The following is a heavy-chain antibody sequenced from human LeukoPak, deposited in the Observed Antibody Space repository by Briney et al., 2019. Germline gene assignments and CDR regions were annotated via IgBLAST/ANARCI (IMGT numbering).Heavy chain of an antibody. J-gene: IGHJ3*02. CDR2: IYSGGST. Sequence: PGGSLRLSCAASGFTVSSNYMSWVRQAPGKGLEWVSVIYSGGSTYYADSVKGRFTISRDDSKNTLYLQMNSLRAEDTAVYYCARDRVVYCSSTSCYEGPDAFDIWGQGTMVTVSS. CDR1: GFTVSSNY. V-gene: IGHV3-53*01. D-gene: IGHD2-2*01. CDR3: ARDRVVYCSSTSCYEGPDAFDI.